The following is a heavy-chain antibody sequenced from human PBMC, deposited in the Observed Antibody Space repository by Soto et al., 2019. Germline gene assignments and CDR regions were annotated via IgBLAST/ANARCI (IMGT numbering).Heavy chain of an antibody. CDR2: IYYSGST. J-gene: IGHJ5*02. Sequence: WETLSLTCTVSGGSVSSGSYYWSWIRQPPGKGLEWIGYIYYSGSTNYNPSLKSRVTMSIDTSKNQFSLKLSSVTAADTAVYYCARDGFSSCFDPWGQGTLVTVSS. CDR1: GGSVSSGSYY. D-gene: IGHD3-3*01. V-gene: IGHV4-61*01. CDR3: ARDGFSSCFDP.